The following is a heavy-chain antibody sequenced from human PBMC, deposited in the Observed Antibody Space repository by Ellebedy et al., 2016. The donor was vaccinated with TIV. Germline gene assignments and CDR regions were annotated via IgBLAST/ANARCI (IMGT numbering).Heavy chain of an antibody. J-gene: IGHJ4*02. CDR2: IDRSSSYI. D-gene: IGHD2-2*01. Sequence: GGSLRLXCAASGFNFNIYGMNWVRQAPGKGLEWVSSIDRSSSYIYYADSVKGRFTISRDNAKNSLYLQMNSLRAEDTAVYYCARDFQLLYWGQGTLVTVSS. CDR3: ARDFQLLY. V-gene: IGHV3-21*01. CDR1: GFNFNIYG.